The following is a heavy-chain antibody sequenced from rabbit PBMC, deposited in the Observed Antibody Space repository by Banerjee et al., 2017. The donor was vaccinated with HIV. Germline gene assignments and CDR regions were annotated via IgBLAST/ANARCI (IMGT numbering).Heavy chain of an antibody. Sequence: QSLEESGGDLVKPGASLTLTCTASGFTISSSYWICWVRQAPGKGLEWIGCIHTGDGTTYYASWAKGRFTISKTSSTTVTLQMTSLTAADTATYFCARDPGYGDDGYGMDLRGPGTLVTVS. J-gene: IGHJ4*01. CDR3: ARDPGYGDDGYGMDL. V-gene: IGHV1S40*01. CDR1: GFTISSSYW. D-gene: IGHD7-1*01. CDR2: IHTGDGTT.